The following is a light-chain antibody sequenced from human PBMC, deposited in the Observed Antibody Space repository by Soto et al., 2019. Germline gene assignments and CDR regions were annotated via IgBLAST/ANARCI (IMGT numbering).Light chain of an antibody. CDR1: QSVTTN. CDR3: QQRSNWPT. J-gene: IGKJ5*01. CDR2: GAS. Sequence: VVMTQSPATLSVSPGDRATLSCRASQSVTTNLAWYQQKPGQAPRLLIFGASTRATDIPARFSGSGSGTDFTLTISSLEPEDFAVYYCQQRSNWPTFGQGTRLEIK. V-gene: IGKV3-11*01.